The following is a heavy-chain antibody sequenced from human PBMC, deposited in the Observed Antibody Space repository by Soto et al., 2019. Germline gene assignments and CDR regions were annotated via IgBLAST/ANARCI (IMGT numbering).Heavy chain of an antibody. D-gene: IGHD4-17*01. J-gene: IGHJ3*02. CDR1: GDSMRRGDYY. CDR3: ARDPLYDYGDLSHVFDM. Sequence: QVQLQESGPGLVKPSQTLSLSCTVSGDSMRRGDYYWSWIRLPPGKGLEWIGFVYHTGSTYYSPSLKGRVDISVDTSKNQFSLKLNSVTAADTAVYYCARDPLYDYGDLSHVFDMWGQGTMVTVSS. CDR2: VYHTGST. V-gene: IGHV4-30-4*01.